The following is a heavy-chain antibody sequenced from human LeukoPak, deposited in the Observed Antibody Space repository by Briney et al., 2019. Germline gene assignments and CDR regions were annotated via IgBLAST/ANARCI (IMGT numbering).Heavy chain of an antibody. CDR3: NTGSGYHYADYFDY. CDR1: GFTFSSYA. D-gene: IGHD3-22*01. CDR2: ISGSGGST. V-gene: IGHV3-23*01. J-gene: IGHJ4*02. Sequence: GGSLRLSCAASGFTFSSYAMSWVRQAPGKGLEWVSAISGSGGSTYYADSVKGRFTISRDNSKNTLYLQMNSLRAEDTAVYYCNTGSGYHYADYFDYWGQGTLVTVSS.